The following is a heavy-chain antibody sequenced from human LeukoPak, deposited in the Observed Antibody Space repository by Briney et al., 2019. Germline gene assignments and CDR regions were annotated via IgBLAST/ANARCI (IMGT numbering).Heavy chain of an antibody. J-gene: IGHJ4*02. CDR1: GFTFSNYG. Sequence: GGSLRLSCAASGFTFSNYGMTWVRQAPGKGLEWVSGISGLGGTTYYADSVKGRFTISRDNSKDTLYLQMNSLRVEDTAVYYCAKSFSGWFYFDYWGQGTLATVSS. CDR3: AKSFSGWFYFDY. V-gene: IGHV3-23*01. CDR2: ISGLGGTT. D-gene: IGHD6-19*01.